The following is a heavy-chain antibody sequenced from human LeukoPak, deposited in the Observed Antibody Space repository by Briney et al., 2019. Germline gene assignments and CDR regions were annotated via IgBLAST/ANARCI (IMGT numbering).Heavy chain of an antibody. D-gene: IGHD6-6*01. CDR2: INPNSGGT. Sequence: ASVKVSCKASGYTFTGYYMHWVRQAPGQGLELMGRINPNSGGTNYAQKFQGRVTMTRDTSISTAYMELRRLRSDDTAVYSCARGQGSSSHDFAYWGQGPLVTVSS. CDR1: GYTFTGYY. J-gene: IGHJ4*02. V-gene: IGHV1-2*06. CDR3: ARGQGSSSHDFAY.